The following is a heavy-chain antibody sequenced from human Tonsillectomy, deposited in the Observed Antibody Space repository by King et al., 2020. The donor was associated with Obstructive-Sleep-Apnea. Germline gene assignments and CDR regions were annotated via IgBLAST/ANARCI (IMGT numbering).Heavy chain of an antibody. J-gene: IGHJ4*02. D-gene: IGHD6-13*01. V-gene: IGHV4-39*06. CDR3: ARVVAITADYNFDY. CDR2: IYYSGNT. Sequence: QLQESGPGLVKPSETLSLRCTVSGGSVSSTTHYWGWIRQPPGKGLEWIGSIYYSGNTYYNPSLKSRITISVDTSKNQFPLNLSSVTAADTAMYYCARVVAITADYNFDYWGRGTLVTVSS. CDR1: GGSVSSTTHY.